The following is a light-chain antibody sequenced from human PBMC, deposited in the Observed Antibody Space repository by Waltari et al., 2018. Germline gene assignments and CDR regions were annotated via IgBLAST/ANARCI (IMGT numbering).Light chain of an antibody. V-gene: IGLV2-11*01. Sequence: QSALTQPRSVSGSPGQSVTISCTGTSSDVGGYNYVSWYQQHPGKAPKLMIYDVTKRPSGVPDRFSGSKSGNTASLTISGLRAEDEAAYYCFSYAGSYTPWVFGGGTKLTVL. J-gene: IGLJ3*02. CDR3: FSYAGSYTPWV. CDR2: DVT. CDR1: SSDVGGYNY.